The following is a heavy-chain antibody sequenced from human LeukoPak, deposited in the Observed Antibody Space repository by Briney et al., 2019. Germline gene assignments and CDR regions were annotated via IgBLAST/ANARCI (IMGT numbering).Heavy chain of an antibody. CDR2: VSASGGST. V-gene: IGHV3-23*01. CDR1: GFTFSSYA. J-gene: IGHJ4*02. CDR3: VKGLGVDDN. Sequence: GGSLRLSCAASGFTFSSYAMSWVRQAPGKGLEWVSAVSASGGSTYYADSVKGRFTISRDNSRNTLYLQMNSLRGDDTAVYYCVKGLGVDDNWGQGTLVTVSS. D-gene: IGHD3-10*01.